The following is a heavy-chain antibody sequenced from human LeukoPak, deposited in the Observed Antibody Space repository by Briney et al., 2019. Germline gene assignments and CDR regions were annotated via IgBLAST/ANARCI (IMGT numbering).Heavy chain of an antibody. J-gene: IGHJ4*02. V-gene: IGHV3-7*01. D-gene: IGHD3-16*01. Sequence: GGSLRLSCAASGFTFSSDWMSWVRQAPGKGLEWVANIKQDGSEKYYVDSVKGRFTISRDNAKNSLYLQMNSLRAEDTAVYYCARLGKEYYFDYWGQGTLVTVSS. CDR3: ARLGKEYYFDY. CDR1: GFTFSSDW. CDR2: IKQDGSEK.